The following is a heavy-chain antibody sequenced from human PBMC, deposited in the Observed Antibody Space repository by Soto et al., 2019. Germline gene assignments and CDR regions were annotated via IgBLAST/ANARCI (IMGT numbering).Heavy chain of an antibody. J-gene: IGHJ4*02. Sequence: PGGSLRLSCAAAVFTFSSYAMHWVRQAPGKGLEWVAVISYDGSNKYYADSVKGRFTISRDNSKNTLYLQMNSLRAEDTAVYYCARDKESYFDYWGQGTLVTVSS. CDR2: ISYDGSNK. CDR3: ARDKESYFDY. V-gene: IGHV3-30-3*01. CDR1: VFTFSSYA.